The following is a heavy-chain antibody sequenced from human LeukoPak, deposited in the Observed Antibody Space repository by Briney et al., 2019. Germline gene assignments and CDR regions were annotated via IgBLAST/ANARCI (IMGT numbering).Heavy chain of an antibody. J-gene: IGHJ4*02. D-gene: IGHD3-22*01. CDR3: ARLDYYDTSGPAK. CDR2: TYHSWST. V-gene: IGHV4-39*07. CDR1: GASINTINYS. Sequence: SETLSLTCTVSGASINTINYSWGWIRQPPGKGLDWIGNTYHSWSTYFNPSLKSRVTISVDRSKNQFSLELSSVTAADTAVYYCARLDYYDTSGPAKWGQGTLVTVSS.